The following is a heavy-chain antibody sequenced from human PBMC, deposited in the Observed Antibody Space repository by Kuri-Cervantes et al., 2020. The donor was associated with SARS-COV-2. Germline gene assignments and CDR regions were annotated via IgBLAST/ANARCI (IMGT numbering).Heavy chain of an antibody. J-gene: IGHJ6*02. CDR3: TRHNYDILTGDLYYYYGMDV. Sequence: LSLTCAASGFTFSSYAMSWVRQAPGKGLEWVSAISGSGGSTYYADSVKGRFTISRDNSKNTLYLQMNSLKTEDTAVYYCTRHNYDILTGDLYYYYGMDVWGQGTTVTVSS. V-gene: IGHV3-23*01. CDR2: ISGSGGST. D-gene: IGHD3-9*01. CDR1: GFTFSSYA.